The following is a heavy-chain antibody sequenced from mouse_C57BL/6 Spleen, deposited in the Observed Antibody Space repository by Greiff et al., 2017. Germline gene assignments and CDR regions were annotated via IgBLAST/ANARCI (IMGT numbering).Heavy chain of an antibody. Sequence: VQLQQSGAELVKPGASVKISCKASGYAFSSYWMNWVKQRPGKGLEWIGQIYPGDGDTNYNGKFKGKATLTADKSSSTAYMQLSSLTSEDSAVYFCARDYDGYGMDYWGKGASVTVAS. CDR1: GYAFSSYW. D-gene: IGHD2-3*01. V-gene: IGHV1-80*01. J-gene: IGHJ4*01. CDR3: ARDYDGYGMDY. CDR2: IYPGDGDT.